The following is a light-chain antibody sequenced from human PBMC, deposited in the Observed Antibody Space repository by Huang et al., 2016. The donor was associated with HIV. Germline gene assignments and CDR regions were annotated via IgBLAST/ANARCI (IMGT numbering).Light chain of an antibody. J-gene: IGKJ1*01. V-gene: IGKV1-6*01. CDR3: LQGHNSPRT. CDR2: GAS. Sequence: AIQMTQSPSSLSASVGDRVTITCRASQGITDDLAWYQQKPGKAPKLLISGASTLRSGVPSRFSGSGSGTDYTLTISSLQPEDYATYYCLQGHNSPRTFGRGTKVEI. CDR1: QGITDD.